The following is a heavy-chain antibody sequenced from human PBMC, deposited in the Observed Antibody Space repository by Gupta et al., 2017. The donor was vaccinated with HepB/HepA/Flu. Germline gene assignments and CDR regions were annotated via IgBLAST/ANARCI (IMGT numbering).Heavy chain of an antibody. D-gene: IGHD2-2*01. CDR2: IYYSGST. V-gene: IGHV4-31*03. Sequence: QVQLQESGPGLVKPSQTLSLTCTVSGGSISSGGYYWSWIRQHPGKGLEWIGYIYYSGSTYYNPSLKSRVTISVDTSKNQFSLKLSSVTAADTAVYYCARVIVVVPAALPQGWFDPWGQGTLVTVSS. CDR1: GGSISSGGYY. J-gene: IGHJ5*02. CDR3: ARVIVVVPAALPQGWFDP.